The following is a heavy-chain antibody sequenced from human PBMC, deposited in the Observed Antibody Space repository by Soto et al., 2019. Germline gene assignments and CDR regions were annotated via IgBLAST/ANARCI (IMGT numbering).Heavy chain of an antibody. CDR2: IHYSGST. CDR1: GGSISSYY. D-gene: IGHD3-10*01. CDR3: ARRLIRGVIDY. V-gene: IGHV4-59*08. J-gene: IGHJ4*01. Sequence: SETLSLTCTVSGGSISSYYWSWIRQPPGKGLEWIGYIHYSGSTKYNPSLKSRVTISVDTSKNQFSLKLSSVTAADTAVYYCARRLIRGVIDYWGHGTLVPVSS.